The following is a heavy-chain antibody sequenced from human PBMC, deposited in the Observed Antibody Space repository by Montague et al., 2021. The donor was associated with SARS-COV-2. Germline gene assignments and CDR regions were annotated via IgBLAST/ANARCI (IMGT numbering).Heavy chain of an antibody. V-gene: IGHV4-4*07. Sequence: SETLSLTCSVSGAPISGFFYNWIRQPPGKGLEWIGRIYASGGADXNPXLETRVPMSVDTSKNQCSLKVNSVTTADTAMYYCESGVVAAPPVVDYWGRGTLVTVSS. CDR2: IYASGGA. J-gene: IGHJ4*02. D-gene: IGHD2-15*01. CDR1: GAPISGFF. CDR3: ESGVVAAPPVVDY.